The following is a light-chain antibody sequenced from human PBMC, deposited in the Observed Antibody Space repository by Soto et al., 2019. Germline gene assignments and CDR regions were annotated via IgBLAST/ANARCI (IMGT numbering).Light chain of an antibody. CDR1: SSDVGGYNY. Sequence: QSALTQPRSVSGSPGQSVTISCTGTSSDVGGYNYVSWYQQHPGKAPKLMIYDVSKRPSGVPDRFSGSKSGNTASLTISGLQAEDEDDYYCCSYAGSDTYVVGTGTKLTVL. J-gene: IGLJ1*01. CDR3: CSYAGSDTYV. V-gene: IGLV2-11*01. CDR2: DVS.